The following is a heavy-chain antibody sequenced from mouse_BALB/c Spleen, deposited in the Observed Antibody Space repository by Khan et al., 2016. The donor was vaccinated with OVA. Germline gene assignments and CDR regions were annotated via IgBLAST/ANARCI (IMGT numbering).Heavy chain of an antibody. Sequence: EVELVESGGDLVKPGGSLKLSCAASGFTFNTYDMSWVRQTPDKRLEWVATISSGGNYTYYPDNVKGRFTISRDNAKNTLYLQMSSLKSEDTAMYYCATLYYYFGRVYFDYLGQGTTLTVSS. D-gene: IGHD1-1*01. J-gene: IGHJ2*01. V-gene: IGHV5-6*01. CDR1: GFTFNTYD. CDR3: ATLYYYFGRVYFDY. CDR2: ISSGGNYT.